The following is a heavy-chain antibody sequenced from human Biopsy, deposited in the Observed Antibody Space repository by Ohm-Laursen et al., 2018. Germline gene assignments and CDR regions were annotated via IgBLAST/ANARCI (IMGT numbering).Heavy chain of an antibody. CDR1: GYTLTELS. J-gene: IGHJ4*02. CDR3: AADINVWNVNY. V-gene: IGHV1-24*01. D-gene: IGHD1-1*01. CDR2: FAPENGKT. Sequence: SVKVSCKVSGYTLTELSMHWVRQAPGRGLEWMGGFAPENGKTIYAQKFQGRVTMTEDTSTDTAYMELSSLRSEDTAVYYCAADINVWNVNYWGQGTQATVSS.